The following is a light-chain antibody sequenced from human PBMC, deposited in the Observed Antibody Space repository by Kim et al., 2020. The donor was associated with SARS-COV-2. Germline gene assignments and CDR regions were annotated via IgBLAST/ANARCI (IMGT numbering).Light chain of an antibody. CDR1: SSNIGIYT. CDR3: AAWDGSLNGGV. Sequence: ELTQPPSASGTPGHRVIIPCSGDSSNIGIYTVNWYQHFPGAAPKLLIYSDNQRPSGVSDRFSGSKSGTSASLVISGLQSGDEAVYYCAAWDGSLNGGVFGGGTQLTVL. J-gene: IGLJ3*02. V-gene: IGLV1-44*01. CDR2: SDN.